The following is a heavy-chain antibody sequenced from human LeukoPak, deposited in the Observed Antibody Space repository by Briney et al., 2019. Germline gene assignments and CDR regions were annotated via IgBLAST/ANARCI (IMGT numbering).Heavy chain of an antibody. CDR1: GFTFSSYG. CDR2: IRYDGSNK. D-gene: IGHD3-10*01. J-gene: IGHJ4*02. CDR3: AKDGGTVTYYYGSGTSPDY. Sequence: GGSLRLSCAASGFTFSSYGMHWVRQAPGKGLEWVAFIRYDGSNKYYADSVKGRFTISRDNSKNTLYLQMNSLRAEDTAVYYCAKDGGTVTYYYGSGTSPDYWGQGTLVTVSS. V-gene: IGHV3-30*02.